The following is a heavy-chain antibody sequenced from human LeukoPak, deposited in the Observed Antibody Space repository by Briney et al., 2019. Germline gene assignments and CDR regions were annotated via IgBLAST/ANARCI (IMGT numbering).Heavy chain of an antibody. V-gene: IGHV3-9*01. J-gene: IGHJ4*02. CDR2: ISWNSGSI. CDR1: GFTFEDYA. CDR3: AKANFDY. Sequence: GRSLRLSCAASGFTFEDYAMHWVRQAPGKGLEWVSGISWNSGSIGYADSVKGRFTISRDNAKNSLYLQMNSLRAEDTALYYCAKANFDYWGQGTLVTVSS.